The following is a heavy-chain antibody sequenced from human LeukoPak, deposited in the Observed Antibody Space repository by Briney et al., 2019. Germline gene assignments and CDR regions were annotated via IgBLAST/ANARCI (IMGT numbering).Heavy chain of an antibody. V-gene: IGHV3-48*03. D-gene: IGHD7-27*01. J-gene: IGHJ4*02. CDR3: ARDEKLRTGVWYFDY. CDR2: IGTSGSSI. CDR1: GFTFSSYE. Sequence: KAGGSLRLSCAASGFTFSSYEMIWVRQAPGKGLEWVSYIGTSGSSIYYADSVKGRFTISRDNAKNSLYLQMNSLRDEDTAVCYCARDEKLRTGVWYFDYWGQGTLVTVSS.